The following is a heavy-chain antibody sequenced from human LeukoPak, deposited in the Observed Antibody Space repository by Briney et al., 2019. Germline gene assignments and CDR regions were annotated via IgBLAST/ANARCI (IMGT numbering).Heavy chain of an antibody. CDR2: IYYSGST. Sequence: NSSGTLSLTCTVSGGSISSYYWSWIRQPPGKGLEWIGYIYYSGSTNYNPSLKSRVTISVDTSKNQFSLKLSSVTAADTAVYYCARDYTATCAFDIWGQGTMVTVSS. J-gene: IGHJ3*02. D-gene: IGHD3-16*01. CDR3: ARDYTATCAFDI. V-gene: IGHV4-59*01. CDR1: GGSISSYY.